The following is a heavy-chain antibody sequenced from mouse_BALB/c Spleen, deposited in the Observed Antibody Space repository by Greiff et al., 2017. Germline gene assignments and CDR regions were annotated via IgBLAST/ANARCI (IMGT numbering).Heavy chain of an antibody. CDR3: DRDDYYGGNAFAY. J-gene: IGHJ3*01. Sequence: VQVVESGPGLVAPSQSLSITCTVSGFSLTGYGVNWVRQPPGKGLEWLGMIWGDGSTDYNSALKSRLSISKDNSKSQVFLKMNSLQTDDTARYYCDRDDYYGGNAFAYWGQGTLVTVSA. CDR2: IWGDGST. CDR1: GFSLTGYG. D-gene: IGHD1-1*01. V-gene: IGHV2-6-7*01.